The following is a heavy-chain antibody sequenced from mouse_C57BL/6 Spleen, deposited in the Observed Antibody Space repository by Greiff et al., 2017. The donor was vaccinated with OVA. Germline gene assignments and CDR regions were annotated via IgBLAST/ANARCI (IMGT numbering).Heavy chain of an antibody. CDR2: IYPRSGNT. V-gene: IGHV1-81*01. CDR1: GYTFTSYG. D-gene: IGHD1-1*01. J-gene: IGHJ3*01. CDR3: AREGDGSSSWFAY. Sequence: VQVEESGAELARPGASVKLSCKASGYTFTSYGISWVKQRTGQGLEWIGEIYPRSGNTYYNEKFKGKATLTADKSSSTAYMELRSLTSEDSAVYFCAREGDGSSSWFAYWGQGTLVTVSA.